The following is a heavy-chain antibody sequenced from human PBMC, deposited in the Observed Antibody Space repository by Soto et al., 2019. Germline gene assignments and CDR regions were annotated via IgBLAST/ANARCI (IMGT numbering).Heavy chain of an antibody. V-gene: IGHV3-74*01. J-gene: IGHJ4*02. CDR3: LRDQRHWNEFGDQ. D-gene: IGHD1-1*01. CDR2: ISQDGAIA. Sequence: VQLVESGGGLVQPGGSLRLSCAASGFAFGSYWMHWVRQAPGKGLVWVSRISQDGAIAAQADSVKGRFTISRDNATNTLFLQMNRPRADDTAVYYCLRDQRHWNEFGDQWGQGTLVTVSS. CDR1: GFAFGSYW.